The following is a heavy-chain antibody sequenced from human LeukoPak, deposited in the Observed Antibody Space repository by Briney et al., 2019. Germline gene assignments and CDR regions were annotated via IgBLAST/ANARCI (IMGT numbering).Heavy chain of an antibody. J-gene: IGHJ4*02. CDR1: GGSISSYY. CDR3: XXXRSNELDY. D-gene: IGHD4-11*01. V-gene: IGHV4-59*01. Sequence: PSETLSLTCTVSGGSISSYYWSWIRQPPGKGLEWIGYIYYSGSTNYNPSLKSRVTISVDTSKNQFSLKLSSVTAADTAVYYCXXXRSNELDYWGQGTLVTVSS. CDR2: IYYSGST.